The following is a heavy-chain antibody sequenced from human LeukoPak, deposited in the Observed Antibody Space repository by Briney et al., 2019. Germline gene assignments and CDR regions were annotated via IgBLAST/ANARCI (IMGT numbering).Heavy chain of an antibody. V-gene: IGHV1-69*13. CDR3: ARVFGWHPSRHWYFDL. Sequence: ASVKVSRKASGGTFSSYAISWVRQAPGQGLEWMGGIIPIFGTANYAQKFQGRVTITADESTSTAYMELSSLRSEDTAVYYCARVFGWHPSRHWYFDLWGRGTLVTVSS. D-gene: IGHD3-10*01. CDR2: IIPIFGTA. J-gene: IGHJ2*01. CDR1: GGTFSSYA.